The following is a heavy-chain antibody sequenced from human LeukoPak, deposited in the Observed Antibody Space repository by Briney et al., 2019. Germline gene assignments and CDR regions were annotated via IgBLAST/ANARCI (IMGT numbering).Heavy chain of an antibody. Sequence: GGSLRLSCAASGFTFSSYGMHWVRQAPGKGLEWVAVISYDGSNKYYADSVKGRFTISRDNSKNTLYLHMTSLRAEDTAVYYCARVAGEGYDFWSRSPPYYYYYGMDVWGQGTTVTVSS. CDR1: GFTFSSYG. D-gene: IGHD3-3*01. V-gene: IGHV3-30-3*01. J-gene: IGHJ6*02. CDR3: ARVAGEGYDFWSRSPPYYYYYGMDV. CDR2: ISYDGSNK.